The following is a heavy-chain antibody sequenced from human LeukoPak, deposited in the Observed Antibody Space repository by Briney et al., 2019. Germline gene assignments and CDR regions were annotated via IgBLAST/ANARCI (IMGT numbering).Heavy chain of an antibody. CDR2: ISSSGSTI. D-gene: IGHD1-26*01. CDR3: ASTTPRTQFAFDI. CDR1: GFTFSSYE. Sequence: GGSLRLSCAASGFTFSSYEMNWVRQAPGKGLEWVSYISSSGSTIYYADSVKGRFTISRDSAKNSLYLQMNSLRAEDTAVYYCASTTPRTQFAFDIWGQGTMVTVSS. V-gene: IGHV3-48*03. J-gene: IGHJ3*02.